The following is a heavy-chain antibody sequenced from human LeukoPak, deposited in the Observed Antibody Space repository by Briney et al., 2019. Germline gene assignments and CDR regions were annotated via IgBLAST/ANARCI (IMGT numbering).Heavy chain of an antibody. CDR3: AKRSGIYYYFDY. Sequence: GGSLRLSCVASGFTFSSYSMNWVRQAPGKGLEWVSAISGSGGSTYYADSVKGRFTISRDNSKNTLYLQMNSLRAEDTAVYYCAKRSGIYYYFDYWGQGTLVTVSS. CDR1: GFTFSSYS. D-gene: IGHD1-26*01. CDR2: ISGSGGST. V-gene: IGHV3-23*01. J-gene: IGHJ4*02.